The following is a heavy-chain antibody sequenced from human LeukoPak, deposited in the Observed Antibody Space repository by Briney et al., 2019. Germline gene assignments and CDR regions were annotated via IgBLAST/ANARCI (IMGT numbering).Heavy chain of an antibody. CDR3: ARDPYSSTWSYGMDV. Sequence: GGSLRLSCAASGFTFSSCWMSWVRQAPGKGLEWVANIKQDGSEEVYVDSVKGRFTISRDNAKNSLFLQMNTLRAEYTAVYYCARDPYSSTWSYGMDVWGQGTTVTVS. CDR1: GFTFSSCW. D-gene: IGHD6-6*01. J-gene: IGHJ6*02. CDR2: IKQDGSEE. V-gene: IGHV3-7*05.